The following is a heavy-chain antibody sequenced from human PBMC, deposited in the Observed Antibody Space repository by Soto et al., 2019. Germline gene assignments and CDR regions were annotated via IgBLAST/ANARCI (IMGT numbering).Heavy chain of an antibody. CDR1: GGSFSSYT. CDR2: IVPMVGRT. V-gene: IGHV1-69*02. J-gene: IGHJ3*02. CDR3: ALDSGSDVFDI. D-gene: IGHD3-10*01. Sequence: QVQLVQSGAEVKKTGSSVKVSCKASGGSFSSYTISWVRQAPGQGLEWMGRIVPMVGRTIYAQKFQGRVAISADKSTTTAYMDLSYLASGDTAMYYFALDSGSDVFDIWGQGTLVTVSS.